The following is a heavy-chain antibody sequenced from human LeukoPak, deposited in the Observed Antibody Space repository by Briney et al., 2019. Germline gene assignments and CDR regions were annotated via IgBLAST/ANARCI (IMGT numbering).Heavy chain of an antibody. D-gene: IGHD2-15*01. CDR1: GFALSSYA. CDR2: ITGGGEST. CDR3: AKGERVYCSASTCYPFDY. V-gene: IGHV3-23*01. Sequence: PGGSLRLSCAASGFALSSYAMNWVRQAPGTRLEWVSSITGGGESTYHADSVKGRFTISRDNSKNTVSLQMNSLRAEDTAVYYCAKGERVYCSASTCYPFDYWGQGILVSVSS. J-gene: IGHJ4*02.